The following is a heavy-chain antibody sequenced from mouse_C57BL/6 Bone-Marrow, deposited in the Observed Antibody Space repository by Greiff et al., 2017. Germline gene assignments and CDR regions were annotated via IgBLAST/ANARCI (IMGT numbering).Heavy chain of an antibody. CDR2: INPNNGGT. D-gene: IGHD1-1*01. Sequence: EVQVVESGPELVKPGASVKIPCKASGYTFTDYNMDWVKQSHGKSLEWIGDINPNNGGTIYNQKFKGKATLTVDKSSSTAYMELRSLTSEDTAVYYCARQDYGSSPYFAYWGQGTTLTVSS. CDR3: ARQDYGSSPYFAY. J-gene: IGHJ2*01. V-gene: IGHV1-18*01. CDR1: GYTFTDYN.